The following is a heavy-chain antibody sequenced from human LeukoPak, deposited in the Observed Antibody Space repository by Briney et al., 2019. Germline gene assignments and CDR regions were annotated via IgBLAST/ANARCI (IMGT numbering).Heavy chain of an antibody. CDR3: AREDPQTTVPEGMDV. V-gene: IGHV4-59*01. CDR1: GGSTSYYY. CDR2: IYYSWTT. J-gene: IGHJ6*02. Sequence: PSETPSPTCTVPGGSTSYYYWSWSPQSPGRGLEWIGYIYYSWTTNYNPSLKSRVTISVDTSKDQFSLQLRSVTAADTAVYYCAREDPQTTVPEGMDVWGQGTTVTVSS. D-gene: IGHD4-17*01.